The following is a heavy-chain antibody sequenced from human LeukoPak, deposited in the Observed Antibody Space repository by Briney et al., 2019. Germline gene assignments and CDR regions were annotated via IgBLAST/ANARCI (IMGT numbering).Heavy chain of an antibody. Sequence: GSLRLSCAASGFTFSSYGMHWVRQAPGKGLEWVAVISYDGSNKYYADSVKGRFTISRDNSKNTLYLQMNSLRAEDTAVYYCAKQVTAIPYYFDYWGQGTLVTVSS. D-gene: IGHD2-21*02. J-gene: IGHJ4*02. CDR3: AKQVTAIPYYFDY. CDR1: GFTFSSYG. CDR2: ISYDGSNK. V-gene: IGHV3-30*18.